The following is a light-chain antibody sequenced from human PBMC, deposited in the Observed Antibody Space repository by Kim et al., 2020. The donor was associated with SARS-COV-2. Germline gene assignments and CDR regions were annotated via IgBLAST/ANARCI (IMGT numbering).Light chain of an antibody. CDR2: SNN. J-gene: IGLJ1*01. CDR1: SSNIGSNT. CDR3: AAWDDSLNGLV. Sequence: ELTQPPSASGTPGQRVTISCSGSSSNIGSNTVNWYQQLPGTAPKLLIYSNNQRPSGVPDRFSGSKSGTSASLAISGLQSEDEAVYYCAAWDDSLNGLVFGTGTKVTVL. V-gene: IGLV1-44*01.